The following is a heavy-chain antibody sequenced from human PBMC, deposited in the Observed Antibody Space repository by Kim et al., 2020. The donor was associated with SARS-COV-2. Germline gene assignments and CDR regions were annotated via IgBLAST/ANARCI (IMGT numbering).Heavy chain of an antibody. CDR1: GGSFSGYY. Sequence: SETLSLTCAVYGGSFSGYYWSWIRQPPGKGLEWIGEINHSGSTNYNPSLKSRVTISVDTSKNQFSLKLSSVTAADTAVYYCARGLGPYGIAAAGTNFDYWGQGTLVTVSS. D-gene: IGHD6-13*01. V-gene: IGHV4-34*01. J-gene: IGHJ4*02. CDR2: INHSGST. CDR3: ARGLGPYGIAAAGTNFDY.